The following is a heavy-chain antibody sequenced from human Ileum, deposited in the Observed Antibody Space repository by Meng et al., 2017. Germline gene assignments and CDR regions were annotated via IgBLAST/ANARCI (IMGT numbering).Heavy chain of an antibody. J-gene: IGHJ5*02. CDR2: IHNTGST. CDR3: ARDIASSWFYS. D-gene: IGHD6-13*01. V-gene: IGHV4-39*07. CDR1: GDSISTRSYY. Sequence: SETLSLTCSVSGDSISTRSYYWGWIRQPPGMGLEWIGTIHNTGSTSYNPFLKSRVTVSVDMSRNQFSLKLTSVTAADTAMYFCARDIASSWFYSWGQGRLVTVSS.